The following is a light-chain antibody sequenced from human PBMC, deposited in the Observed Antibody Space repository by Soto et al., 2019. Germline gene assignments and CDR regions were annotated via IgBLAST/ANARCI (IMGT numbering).Light chain of an antibody. V-gene: IGLV2-23*01. J-gene: IGLJ2*01. CDR3: FSFATYTTVF. CDR1: NSNVGS. CDR2: EDT. Sequence: QSALTQPASVSGSPGQSITISCTGTNSNVGSVSWYQHHPGKAPKLMIYEDTKRPSGVSYRFSASKSGYTASLTISGLRAEDEADYYCFSFATYTTVFFGGGTKLTVL.